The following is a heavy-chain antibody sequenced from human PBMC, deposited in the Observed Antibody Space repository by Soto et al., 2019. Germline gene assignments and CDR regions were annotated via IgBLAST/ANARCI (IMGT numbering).Heavy chain of an antibody. CDR2: FYYSEST. D-gene: IGHD2-2*01. V-gene: IGHV4-39*01. CDR3: ARLGGYCSSSSCYGYYGMDV. CDR1: GGSIGSYY. Sequence: SETLSLTCSVSGGSIGSYYWSWIRQPPGEGLEWIGTFYYSESTYYNPSLESRVTISVDTSKNQFSLKVTSVTVADTAVYYCARLGGYCSSSSCYGYYGMDVWGQGTTVTVSS. J-gene: IGHJ6*02.